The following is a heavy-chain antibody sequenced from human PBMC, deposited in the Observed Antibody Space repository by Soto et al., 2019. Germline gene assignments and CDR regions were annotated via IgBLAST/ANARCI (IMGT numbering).Heavy chain of an antibody. J-gene: IGHJ6*02. Sequence: QVQLVQSGAEVKKPGASVKVSCKASGYTFTSYDINWVRQATGQGLEWMGWMNPNSGNTGYAQKFQGRVTMTRNTSISTAYTELSSLRSEDTAVYYCARSGVGDYNPNYYYYYGMDVWGQGTTVTVSS. CDR1: GYTFTSYD. V-gene: IGHV1-8*01. D-gene: IGHD3-16*01. CDR2: MNPNSGNT. CDR3: ARSGVGDYNPNYYYYYGMDV.